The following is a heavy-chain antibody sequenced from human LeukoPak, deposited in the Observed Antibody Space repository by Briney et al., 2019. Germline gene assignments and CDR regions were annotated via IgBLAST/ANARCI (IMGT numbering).Heavy chain of an antibody. CDR2: INHSGST. CDR3: ARRKLNYYGSGSFCFDY. V-gene: IGHV4-34*01. CDR1: GGSFSGYY. Sequence: PSETLSLTCAVYGGSFSGYYWSWIRQPPGKGLEWIGEINHSGSTNYNPSLKSRVTISVGTSKNQFSLKLSSVTAADTAVYYCARRKLNYYGSGSFCFDYWGQGTLVTVSS. D-gene: IGHD3-10*01. J-gene: IGHJ4*02.